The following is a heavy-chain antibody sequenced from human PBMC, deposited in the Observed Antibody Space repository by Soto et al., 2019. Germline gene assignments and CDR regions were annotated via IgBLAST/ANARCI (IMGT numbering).Heavy chain of an antibody. Sequence: EVQLVESGGGLVQPGGSLRLSCAASGFTVSSNYMTWVRQDPGKGLEWVSVIYSGGSTYYADSVKGRFTISRDNSKNTLYLQMNSLRAEDTAVYYCARVGTTVTTKTYYYYYYMDVWGKGTTVTVSS. V-gene: IGHV3-66*01. D-gene: IGHD4-4*01. CDR1: GFTVSSNY. CDR3: ARVGTTVTTKTYYYYYYMDV. CDR2: IYSGGST. J-gene: IGHJ6*03.